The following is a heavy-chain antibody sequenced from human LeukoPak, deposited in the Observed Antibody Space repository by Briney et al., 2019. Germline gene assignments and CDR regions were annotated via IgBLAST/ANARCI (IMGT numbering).Heavy chain of an antibody. CDR3: ARLGQRLIQVRGYFDY. Sequence: GESLKISCQASGYSFNTYWIGWVRQMPGKGLEWMGIIYPGDSDTRYSPSFQGQVTISADKSISTAYLQWSSLKASDTAMYYRARLGQRLIQVRGYFDYWGQGTLVTVSS. D-gene: IGHD6-25*01. V-gene: IGHV5-51*01. J-gene: IGHJ4*02. CDR2: IYPGDSDT. CDR1: GYSFNTYW.